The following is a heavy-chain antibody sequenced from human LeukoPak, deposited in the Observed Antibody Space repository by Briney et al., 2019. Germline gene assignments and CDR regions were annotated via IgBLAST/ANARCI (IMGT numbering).Heavy chain of an antibody. V-gene: IGHV3-7*01. CDR1: GFTFSNYW. J-gene: IGHJ4*02. D-gene: IGHD5-12*01. CDR3: ARWGGDYCYDC. CDR2: IKQDGSEK. Sequence: GGSLRLSCAASGFTFSNYWMSWVRQAPGKGLEWVANIKQDGSEKYYVDSVKGPINISRDNAKNSLYLEINSLRAEDTAVYCCARWGGDYCYDCWGRGALVTVCS.